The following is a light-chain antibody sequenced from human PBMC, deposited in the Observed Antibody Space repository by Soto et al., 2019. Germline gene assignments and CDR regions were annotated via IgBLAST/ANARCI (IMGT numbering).Light chain of an antibody. CDR1: QGISSW. Sequence: DIEMTQSPSSVSASVGDRVTITCRASQGISSWLAWYQQKPGKAPKLLIYAASSLQSGVPSRFSGGGSGTDLNLNISSLQPEDFATFYWQQANKFPAITFGQGTRLEIK. CDR2: AAS. V-gene: IGKV1-12*01. J-gene: IGKJ5*01. CDR3: QQANKFPAIT.